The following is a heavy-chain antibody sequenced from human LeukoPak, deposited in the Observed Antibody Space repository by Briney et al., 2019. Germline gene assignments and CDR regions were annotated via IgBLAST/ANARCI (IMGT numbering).Heavy chain of an antibody. CDR1: GFTVSSNY. CDR2: IDSSDTT. J-gene: IGHJ4*02. D-gene: IGHD1-26*01. Sequence: GGSLRLSCAASGFTVSSNYITWVRQAPGKGLEWVSVIDSSDTTFYTDSVKGRFTISRDNSKNTLYLQMNSLRAEDTAVYYCARARHSGSYYGFDSWGQGTLVTVSS. V-gene: IGHV3-53*01. CDR3: ARARHSGSYYGFDS.